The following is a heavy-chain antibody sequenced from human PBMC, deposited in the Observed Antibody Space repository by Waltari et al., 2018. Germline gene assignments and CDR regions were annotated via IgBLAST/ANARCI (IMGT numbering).Heavy chain of an antibody. D-gene: IGHD3-10*01. Sequence: EVQLVESGGGRVRPGGSLRLSCAASGFTFSSYSTNWFSQAPGKGLEWVSSISSSSSYIYYADSVKGRFTISRDNAKNSLYLQMNSLRAEDTAVYYCASLGGSGSSDQHWGQGTLVTVSS. CDR3: ASLGGSGSSDQH. V-gene: IGHV3-21*01. J-gene: IGHJ1*01. CDR1: GFTFSSYS. CDR2: ISSSSSYI.